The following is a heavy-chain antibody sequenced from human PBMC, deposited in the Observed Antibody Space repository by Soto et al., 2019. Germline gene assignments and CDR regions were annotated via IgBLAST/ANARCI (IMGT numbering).Heavy chain of an antibody. CDR2: ISAYNGNT. CDR3: ASRTYYYDCCGYYRDAFYI. Sequence: ASVKVSCKASGYTFTSYGISWVRQAPGQGLEWMGWISAYNGNTNYAQKLQGRVTMTTDTSTSTAYMELRSLRSDDTAVYYCASRTYYYDCCGYYRDAFYIWGQGTMDTV. V-gene: IGHV1-18*01. D-gene: IGHD3-22*01. CDR1: GYTFTSYG. J-gene: IGHJ3*02.